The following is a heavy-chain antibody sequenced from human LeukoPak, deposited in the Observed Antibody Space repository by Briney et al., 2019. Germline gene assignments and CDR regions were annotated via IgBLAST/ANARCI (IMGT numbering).Heavy chain of an antibody. CDR2: ISGSGGST. J-gene: IGHJ5*02. D-gene: IGHD3-10*01. Sequence: GGSLRLSCAASGFTFSSYAMSWVRQAPGKGLEWVSAISGSGGSTYYADSVKGRFTISRDNSKNTLYLQMNSLRAEDTAVYHCAKDAYLWFGELNWFDPWGQGTLVTVSS. CDR1: GFTFSSYA. CDR3: AKDAYLWFGELNWFDP. V-gene: IGHV3-23*01.